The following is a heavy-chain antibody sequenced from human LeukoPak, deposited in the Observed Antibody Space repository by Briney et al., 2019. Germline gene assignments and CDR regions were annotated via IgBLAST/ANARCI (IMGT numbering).Heavy chain of an antibody. CDR3: ARYRYYDMSSGGFDN. Sequence: PGGSLRLSCAASGFTFSDYYMSWIRQAPGKGLEWVSYIRHSGSTLYYADSVKGRFTISRDNAKNSLYLQMNSLRAEDTAVYYCARYRYYDMSSGGFDNWGQGTLVTVSS. D-gene: IGHD3-9*01. CDR2: IRHSGSTL. V-gene: IGHV3-11*04. J-gene: IGHJ4*02. CDR1: GFTFSDYY.